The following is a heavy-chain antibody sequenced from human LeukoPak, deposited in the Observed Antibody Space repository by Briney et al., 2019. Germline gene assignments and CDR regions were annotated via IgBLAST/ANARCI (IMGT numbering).Heavy chain of an antibody. D-gene: IGHD6-19*01. CDR1: GFTFSSYS. V-gene: IGHV3-21*01. Sequence: GGSLRLPCAVSGFTFSSYSMSWVRQAPGKGQEWVSSISSSGTYKYYADSVKGRFTISRDNAKNSLYLQMNSLRAEDAAVYYCAKGKDSVAGATNDYWGQGTLVTVSS. CDR3: AKGKDSVAGATNDY. CDR2: ISSSGTYK. J-gene: IGHJ4*02.